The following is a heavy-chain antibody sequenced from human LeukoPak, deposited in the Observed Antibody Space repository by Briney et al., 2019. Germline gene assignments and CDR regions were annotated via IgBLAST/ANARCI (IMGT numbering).Heavy chain of an antibody. CDR1: GFTFSVSA. D-gene: IGHD6-6*01. CDR3: TYTSSSGVVY. Sequence: PPGGSLRLSCAASGFTFSVSAMYWVRQASGKGLEWIGRIRNKANNYATAYAASVKGRFTISREDSKNTAYLQMNSLKTEDTAVYYCTYTSSSGVVYWGQGTLVTVSS. V-gene: IGHV3-73*01. J-gene: IGHJ4*02. CDR2: IRNKANNYAT.